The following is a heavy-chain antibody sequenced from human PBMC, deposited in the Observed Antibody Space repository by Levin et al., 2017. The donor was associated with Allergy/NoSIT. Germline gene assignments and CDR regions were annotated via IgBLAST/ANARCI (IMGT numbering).Heavy chain of an antibody. J-gene: IGHJ3*01. CDR2: GYYSGST. CDR3: ARGRGSSGYYTDDSFNV. Sequence: GSLRLSCTVSGGYIGSYYWGWIRQSPGKGLEWIGCGYYSGSTNYNPSLKSRVSISVDTSKKEFYLNLNSVTAADTAVYYCARGRGSSGYYTDDSFNVWGQGKMVTVSS. CDR1: GGYIGSYY. D-gene: IGHD3-3*01. V-gene: IGHV4-59*08.